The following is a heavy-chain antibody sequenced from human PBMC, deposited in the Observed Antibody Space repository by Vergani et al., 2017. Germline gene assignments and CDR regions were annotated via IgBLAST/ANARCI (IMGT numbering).Heavy chain of an antibody. CDR1: GFRFREHG. Sequence: EVQLLESGGGSVQPGESLRLSCVASGFRFREHGMNWVRQAPGKGLEWVSGISGHDHRTLYADSVKGRFIISRDDSKNTVHLQMTNVRAEDTAVYFCARDGAGTIDFDYWGPGILVTVSS. CDR2: ISGHDHRT. J-gene: IGHJ4*02. CDR3: ARDGAGTIDFDY. D-gene: IGHD1-26*01. V-gene: IGHV3-23*01.